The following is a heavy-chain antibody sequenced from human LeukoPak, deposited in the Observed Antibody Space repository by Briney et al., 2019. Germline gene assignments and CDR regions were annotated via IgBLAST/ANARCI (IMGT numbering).Heavy chain of an antibody. Sequence: PGGSLRLSCAACGFTFSNYAMSWVRQAPGKGLEWVSTISGGAGSTYYADSVKGRFTISRDNSNYTVYLHTNSLRADDTAVYYCAKDSSSRFDFCSVETYFYLDVWGKGTTVTVSS. CDR2: ISGGAGST. CDR3: AKDSSSRFDFCSVETYFYLDV. CDR1: GFTFSNYA. D-gene: IGHD3-3*01. V-gene: IGHV3-23*01. J-gene: IGHJ6*03.